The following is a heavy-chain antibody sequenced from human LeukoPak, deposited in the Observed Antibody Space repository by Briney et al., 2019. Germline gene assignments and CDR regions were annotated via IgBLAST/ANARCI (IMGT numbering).Heavy chain of an antibody. V-gene: IGHV4-61*01. D-gene: IGHD3-10*01. CDR3: ARGVKNYFGSGSFYDY. CDR2: IYYSGST. CDR1: GGSISSSRYY. J-gene: IGHJ4*02. Sequence: PSETLSLTCTVSGGSISSSRYYWSWIRQPPGNGLEWIGYIYYSGSTNYNPSLKSRVTISVDTSKNQFSLKLSSVTAADTAVYYCARGVKNYFGSGSFYDYWGQGTLVTVSS.